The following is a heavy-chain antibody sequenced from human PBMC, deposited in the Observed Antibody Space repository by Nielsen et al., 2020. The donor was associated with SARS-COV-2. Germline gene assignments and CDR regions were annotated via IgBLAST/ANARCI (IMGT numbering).Heavy chain of an antibody. J-gene: IGHJ3*02. CDR2: ISAYNGNT. D-gene: IGHD3-10*01. V-gene: IGHV1-18*04. Sequence: ASVKVSCKASGYTFTSYGISWVRQAPGQGLEWMGWISAYNGNTNYAQKLQGRVTMTTDTSTSTAYMELRSLRSDDTAVYYCARDLVNTMVRGPPAAFDIWGQGTMVTVSS. CDR3: ARDLVNTMVRGPPAAFDI. CDR1: GYTFTSYG.